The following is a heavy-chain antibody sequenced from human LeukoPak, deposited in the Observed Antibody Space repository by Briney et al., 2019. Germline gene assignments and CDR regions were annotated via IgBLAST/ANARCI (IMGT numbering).Heavy chain of an antibody. Sequence: GGSLRLSCAASGFTVRSNYMTWVRQAPGKGLEWVSVIFSGGSTDHADSVKGRFTISRDNSKNTLYLQMNSLRAEDTAVYYCARVSTVTKKGDAFDIWGQGTMVTVSS. J-gene: IGHJ3*02. D-gene: IGHD4-11*01. CDR2: IFSGGST. CDR3: ARVSTVTKKGDAFDI. V-gene: IGHV3-66*01. CDR1: GFTVRSNY.